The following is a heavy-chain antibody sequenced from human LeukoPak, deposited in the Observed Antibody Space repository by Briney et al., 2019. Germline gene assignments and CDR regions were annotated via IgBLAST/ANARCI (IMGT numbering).Heavy chain of an antibody. Sequence: PGGSLSLSCAAPGFTFSGYWMGWVRQAPGKGLEWVANINQDGGDRNYVDSVKGRFTISRDNAKNSLYLQMNSLRAEDTAVYYCARDPHGGNSLGPWGQGTLVTVSS. CDR3: ARDPHGGNSLGP. V-gene: IGHV3-7*01. D-gene: IGHD4-23*01. CDR2: INQDGGDR. CDR1: GFTFSGYW. J-gene: IGHJ5*02.